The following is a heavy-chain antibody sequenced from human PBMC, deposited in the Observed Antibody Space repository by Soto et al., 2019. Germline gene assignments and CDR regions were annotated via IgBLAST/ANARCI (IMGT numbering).Heavy chain of an antibody. J-gene: IGHJ4*02. D-gene: IGHD6-13*01. V-gene: IGHV3-23*01. CDR1: GFTFSAYV. CDR3: AKLIAD. CDR2: ITIGGGGT. Sequence: GGSLRLSCAASGFTFSAYVMSWVRQATGKGLEWVSSITIGGGGTYYADSVKGRFTVFRDNSKNTVYLQMNSLRDEDTAVYYCAKLIADWGKGTLVPLSS.